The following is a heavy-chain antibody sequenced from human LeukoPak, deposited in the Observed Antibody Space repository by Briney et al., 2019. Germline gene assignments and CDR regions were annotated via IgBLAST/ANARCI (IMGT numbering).Heavy chain of an antibody. V-gene: IGHV1-8*01. CDR1: GYTFTSYD. J-gene: IGHJ5*02. CDR3: ARVPTPSLNWFDP. Sequence: ASVKVSCKASGYTFTSYDINWVRQATGQGLERMGWMNPNSGNTGYAQKFQGRVTMTRDTSISTAYMELSSLRSEDTAVYYCARVPTPSLNWFDPWGQGTLVTVSS. CDR2: MNPNSGNT.